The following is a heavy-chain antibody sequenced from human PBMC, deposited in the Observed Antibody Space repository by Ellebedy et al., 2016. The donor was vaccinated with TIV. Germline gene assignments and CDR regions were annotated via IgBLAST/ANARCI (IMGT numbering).Heavy chain of an antibody. D-gene: IGHD1-26*01. CDR3: ARGWAGATAD. CDR1: GGSISSSSYY. CDR2: IYYSGST. J-gene: IGHJ4*02. Sequence: MPSETLSLTCTVSGGSISSSSYYWGWIRQPPGKGLEWIGSIYYSGSTYYNPSSKSRVTISVDTSKNQFSLKLSSVTAADTAVYYCARGWAGATADWGRGTLVTVSS. V-gene: IGHV4-39*07.